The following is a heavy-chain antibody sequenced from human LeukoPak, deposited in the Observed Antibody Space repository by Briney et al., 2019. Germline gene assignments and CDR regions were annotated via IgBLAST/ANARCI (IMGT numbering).Heavy chain of an antibody. CDR3: ARGILRFLEWLSPRFDY. J-gene: IGHJ4*02. D-gene: IGHD3-3*01. CDR2: ISAYNGNT. CDR1: GYTFTSYG. Sequence: ASVKVSCKASGYTFTSYGISWVRQAPGQGLEWMGWISAYNGNTNYAQKLQGRVTMTTDTSTSTAYMELTSLRSDDTAVYYCARGILRFLEWLSPRFDYWGQGTLVTVSS. V-gene: IGHV1-18*01.